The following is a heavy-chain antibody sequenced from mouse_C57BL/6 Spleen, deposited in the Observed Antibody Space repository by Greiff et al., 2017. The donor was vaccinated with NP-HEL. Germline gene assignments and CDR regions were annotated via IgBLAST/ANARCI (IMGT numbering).Heavy chain of an antibody. CDR3: ARTGYSNYADY. Sequence: VQLQQPGAELVKPGASVKMSCKASGYTFTSYWITWVKQRPGQGLEWIGDIYPGSGSTNYNEKFKGKATLTADTSSSTAYMQLSSLTSEDSAVYYCARTGYSNYADYWGQGTTLTVSS. CDR2: IYPGSGST. V-gene: IGHV1-55*01. J-gene: IGHJ2*01. D-gene: IGHD2-5*01. CDR1: GYTFTSYW.